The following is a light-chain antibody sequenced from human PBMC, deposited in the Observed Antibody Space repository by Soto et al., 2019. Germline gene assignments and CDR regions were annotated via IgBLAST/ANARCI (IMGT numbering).Light chain of an antibody. CDR3: QQANTFPLS. CDR1: QDIGTY. CDR2: DAS. J-gene: IGKJ1*01. Sequence: DIQMTQSPPSVSASVGDRVTITCRASQDIGTYLVWYQQKPGKAPHLLISDASSLQTGVPSRFSGSGSGTDFTLTITSLQPEDFTTYYCQQANTFPLSFGQGTSVEIK. V-gene: IGKV1-12*01.